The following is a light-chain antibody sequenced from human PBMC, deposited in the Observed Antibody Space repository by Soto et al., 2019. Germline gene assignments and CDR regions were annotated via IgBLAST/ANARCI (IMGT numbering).Light chain of an antibody. CDR3: QQYNRYWT. CDR1: QSLYNC. Sequence: DSQITQSPSTLASSIGDRVTITCRASQSLYNCLAWYRQKPGKAPKLLIYDVSSLESGVPSRFSGSGSETEFTLTISSLFPDDFATYYCQQYNRYWTFGQGTKVDI. CDR2: DVS. V-gene: IGKV1-5*01. J-gene: IGKJ1*01.